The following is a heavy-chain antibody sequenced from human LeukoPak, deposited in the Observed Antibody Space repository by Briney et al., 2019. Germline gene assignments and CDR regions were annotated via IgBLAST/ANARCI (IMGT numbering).Heavy chain of an antibody. D-gene: IGHD1-26*01. Sequence: HPGGSLRLSCAGSGFTFSNYAMHWVRQAPGKGLEWVSTIDGPTFRTHYADSVMGRFTITRDNSKNTLYLQINSLRAEATAVYLRTTWVGAHFDFWGQGTLVTVSS. CDR1: GFTFSNYA. CDR2: IDGPTFRT. CDR3: TTWVGAHFDF. J-gene: IGHJ4*02. V-gene: IGHV3-23*01.